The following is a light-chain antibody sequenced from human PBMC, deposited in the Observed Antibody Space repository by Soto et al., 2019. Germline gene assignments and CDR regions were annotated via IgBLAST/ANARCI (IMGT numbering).Light chain of an antibody. CDR3: CSYAGSSIWV. CDR2: EGS. V-gene: IGLV2-23*01. J-gene: IGLJ3*02. CDR1: SSDVGSYNL. Sequence: QSALTQPASVSGSPGQSITVSCTGTSSDVGSYNLVSWYQQHPGKAPKLMIHEGSKRPSGVSNRFSGSKSGNTASLTISGRQAEDEAYYYCCSYAGSSIWVFGGGTNLTVL.